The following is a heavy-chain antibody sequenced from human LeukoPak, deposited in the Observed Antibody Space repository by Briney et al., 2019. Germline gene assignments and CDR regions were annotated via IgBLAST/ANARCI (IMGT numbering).Heavy chain of an antibody. CDR2: IKQDRSEK. CDR3: ARLREIPVFGVVTKSTSYFDY. Sequence: GGSLRLSCAASGFTFSSYWMSWVRQAPGKGLEWVANIKQDRSEKYYVDSVKGRFTISRDNANNSLYLQMNSLRAEDKAVYYCARLREIPVFGVVTKSTSYFDYWGQGTLVTVSS. J-gene: IGHJ4*02. D-gene: IGHD3-3*01. V-gene: IGHV3-7*01. CDR1: GFTFSSYW.